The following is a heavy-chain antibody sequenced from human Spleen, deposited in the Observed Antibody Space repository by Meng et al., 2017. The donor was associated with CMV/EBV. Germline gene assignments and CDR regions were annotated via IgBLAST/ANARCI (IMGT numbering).Heavy chain of an antibody. J-gene: IGHJ4*02. CDR2: IIPIFGTA. V-gene: IGHV1-69*05. Sequence: SGGTFSSYAISWVRQAPGQGLEWMGGIIPIFGTANYAQKFQGRVTITTDTSTSTAYMELRSLRSDDTAVYYCARARDCSSTSCYFGYWGQGTLVTVSS. CDR3: ARARDCSSTSCYFGY. CDR1: GGTFSSYA. D-gene: IGHD2-2*01.